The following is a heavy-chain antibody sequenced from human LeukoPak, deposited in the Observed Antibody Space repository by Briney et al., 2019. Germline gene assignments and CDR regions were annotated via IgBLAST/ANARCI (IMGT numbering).Heavy chain of an antibody. CDR3: AKDMGYDYVWGSFSFDY. Sequence: GGSLRLSCAASGFTFSSYAMSWVRQAPGKGLEWVSAISGSGGSTYYADSVKGRFTIPRDNSKNTLYLQMNSLRAEDTAVYYCAKDMGYDYVWGSFSFDYWGQGTLVTVSS. D-gene: IGHD3-16*01. CDR1: GFTFSSYA. J-gene: IGHJ4*02. CDR2: ISGSGGST. V-gene: IGHV3-23*01.